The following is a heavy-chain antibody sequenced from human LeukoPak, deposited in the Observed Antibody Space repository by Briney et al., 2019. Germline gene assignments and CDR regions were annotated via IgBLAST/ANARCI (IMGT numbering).Heavy chain of an antibody. J-gene: IGHJ4*02. D-gene: IGHD2-2*01. CDR1: GFTVSSNE. V-gene: IGHV3-38-3*01. CDR2: ISGGST. CDR3: ARDLSFVVVPAAMGY. Sequence: PGGSLRLSCAASGFTVSSNEMSWVRQAPGKGLEWVSSISGGSTYYADSVKGRFTISRDNAKNSLYLQMNSLRAEDTAVYYCARDLSFVVVPAAMGYWGQGTLVTVSS.